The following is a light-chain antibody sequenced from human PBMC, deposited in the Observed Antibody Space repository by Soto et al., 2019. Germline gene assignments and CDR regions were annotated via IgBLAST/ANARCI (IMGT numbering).Light chain of an antibody. CDR3: QQYNNWPST. Sequence: EIVMTQSPATLSVSPGERATLSCRPSQSVSSNLAWYQQKPGQAPRLLIYGASTGATGIPARFSGSGSGTEFTLTISSLQSEDFAVYYCQQYNNWPSTFGQGTKVEIK. CDR1: QSVSSN. V-gene: IGKV3-15*01. CDR2: GAS. J-gene: IGKJ1*01.